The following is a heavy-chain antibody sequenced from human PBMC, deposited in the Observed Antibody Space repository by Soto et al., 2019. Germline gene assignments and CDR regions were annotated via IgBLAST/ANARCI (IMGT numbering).Heavy chain of an antibody. Sequence: QVQLQESGPGLVEPSETLSLTCTVSGGSISSYYWSWIRQPPGKGLEWIGNIYYTGSTNYNPSLESRVTMAEDTSKNQFSLKLSSVTAADTAVYYGARVGYYYDSGGYYFPDYWGRGTLITVSS. CDR2: IYYTGST. CDR1: GGSISSYY. J-gene: IGHJ4*02. V-gene: IGHV4-59*01. D-gene: IGHD3-22*01. CDR3: ARVGYYYDSGGYYFPDY.